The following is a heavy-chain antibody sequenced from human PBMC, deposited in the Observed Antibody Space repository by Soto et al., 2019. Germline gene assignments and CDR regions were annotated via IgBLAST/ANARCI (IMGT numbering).Heavy chain of an antibody. Sequence: QVQLQESGPGLVKPSETLSLTCTVSAGSINSYFWSWIRQPPRKGLQGIGYVPYTGSSNYSTSLKSRVTISAGTAKNQISPKLNSVTAAATAVYYCARGVNNGNDGGYFYYHMDVWGKGTTVTVSS. J-gene: IGHJ6*03. D-gene: IGHD1-20*01. V-gene: IGHV4-59*01. CDR1: AGSINSYF. CDR3: ARGVNNGNDGGYFYYHMDV. CDR2: VPYTGSS.